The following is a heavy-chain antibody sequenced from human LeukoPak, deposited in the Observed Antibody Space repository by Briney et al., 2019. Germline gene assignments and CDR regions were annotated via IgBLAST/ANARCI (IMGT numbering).Heavy chain of an antibody. CDR3: ASRIAVAGTY. CDR2: ISGSGGST. CDR1: GFPFSSYA. J-gene: IGHJ4*02. V-gene: IGHV3-23*01. Sequence: GGPLSPSCAAPGFPFSSYAMGWVRRAPGKGREWVSAISGSGGSTYYADSVKGRFTISRDNSKNTLYLQMNSLRAEDTAVYYCASRIAVAGTYWGQGTLVTVSS. D-gene: IGHD6-19*01.